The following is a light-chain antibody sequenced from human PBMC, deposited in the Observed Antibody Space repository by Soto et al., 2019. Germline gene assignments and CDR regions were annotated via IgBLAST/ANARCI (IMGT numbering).Light chain of an antibody. CDR3: QHYRTS. CDR1: QSVSSSY. Sequence: EIVLTQSPGTLSLSPGERATLSCRASQSVSSSYLAWYHQKPGQAPRQLIYGASSTATGNPDRFSGSGSGTDFTLTITRLEPEDFAVYYCQHYRTSFGGGTRVEIK. J-gene: IGKJ4*01. V-gene: IGKV3-20*01. CDR2: GAS.